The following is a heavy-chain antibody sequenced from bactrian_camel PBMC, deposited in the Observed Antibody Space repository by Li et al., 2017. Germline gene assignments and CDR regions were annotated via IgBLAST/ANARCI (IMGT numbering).Heavy chain of an antibody. CDR1: EFTTSDFA. V-gene: IGHV3S7*01. CDR3: ATDVGTGYLAYNY. CDR2: IHPDGSGS. Sequence: HVQLVESGGGLVQPGGSLRLSCAASEFTTSDFAMLWVRQAPGKGLEWVSYIHPDGSGSNYAGSVKGRFTISRDNAKNTVYLQMTSLKSEDTALYYCATDVGTGYLAYNYWGQGTQVTVS. D-gene: IGHD5*01. J-gene: IGHJ4*01.